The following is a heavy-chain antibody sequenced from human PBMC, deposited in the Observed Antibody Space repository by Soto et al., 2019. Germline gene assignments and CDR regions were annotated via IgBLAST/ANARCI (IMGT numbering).Heavy chain of an antibody. V-gene: IGHV4-31*03. J-gene: IGHJ4*02. D-gene: IGHD2-2*01. CDR1: GGSISSGGYY. CDR3: ARGTRATEFDY. CDR2: IYYSGST. Sequence: SETLSLTCTVSGGSISSGGYYWSWIRQHPGKGLELIGYIYYSGSTYYNPSLKSRVTISVDTSKNQLSLKLSSVTAADTAVYYCARGTRATEFDYWGQGTLVTVSS.